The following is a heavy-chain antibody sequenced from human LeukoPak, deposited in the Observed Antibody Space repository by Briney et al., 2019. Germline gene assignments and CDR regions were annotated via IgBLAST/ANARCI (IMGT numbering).Heavy chain of an antibody. CDR3: ARAKKYYDFWSGYSY. V-gene: IGHV4-34*01. J-gene: IGHJ4*02. D-gene: IGHD3-3*01. CDR2: INHSGST. Sequence: SETLSLTCAVYGGSFSGYYWSWIRQPPGKGLEWIGEINHSGSTNYNPSLKSRVTISVDTSKNQFSLKLSSVIAADTAVYYCARAKKYYDFWSGYSYWGQGTLVTVSS. CDR1: GGSFSGYY.